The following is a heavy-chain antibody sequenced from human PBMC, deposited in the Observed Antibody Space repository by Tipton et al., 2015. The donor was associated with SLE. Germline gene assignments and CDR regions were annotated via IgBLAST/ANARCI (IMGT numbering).Heavy chain of an antibody. J-gene: IGHJ5*02. Sequence: TLSLTCNVSGGSISSSSYYWGWIRQPPGKGLEWIGSISYSGSTYYNPSLKSRVTISLDTSKNQFYLKLSSVTAADTAVYYCARVGIPSEERSSRNWFDPWGQGTLVTVSS. CDR3: ARVGIPSEERSSRNWFDP. CDR2: ISYSGST. V-gene: IGHV4-39*07. D-gene: IGHD6-13*01. CDR1: GGSISSSSYY.